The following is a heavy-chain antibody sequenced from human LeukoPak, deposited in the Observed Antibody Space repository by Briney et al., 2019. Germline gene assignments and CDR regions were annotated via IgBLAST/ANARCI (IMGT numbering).Heavy chain of an antibody. V-gene: IGHV3-21*01. CDR1: GFTFSSYS. J-gene: IGHJ4*02. Sequence: GGSLRLSCAASGFTFSSYSMNWVRQAPGKGLEWVSSISSSSSYIYYADSVKGRFTISRDNAKNSLYLQMNSLRAEDTAVYYFARDLGSSTTMIVIWSEGGFDYWGQGTLVTVSS. D-gene: IGHD3-22*01. CDR2: ISSSSSYI. CDR3: ARDLGSSTTMIVIWSEGGFDY.